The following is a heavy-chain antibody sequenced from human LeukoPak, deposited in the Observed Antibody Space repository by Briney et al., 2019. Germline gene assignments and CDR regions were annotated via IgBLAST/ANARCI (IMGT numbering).Heavy chain of an antibody. J-gene: IGHJ4*01. D-gene: IGHD6-13*01. Sequence: PGGSLRLSCAASGFTFSGYAMSWVRQAPGKGLEWVSGISGSGGTTYYAGSVKGRFTIPRDNSPNTLSLQLSSLRVEDTAVYYCAKGTRGYISSPNDYWGHGTLVTVSS. CDR2: ISGSGGTT. CDR1: GFTFSGYA. CDR3: AKGTRGYISSPNDY. V-gene: IGHV3-23*01.